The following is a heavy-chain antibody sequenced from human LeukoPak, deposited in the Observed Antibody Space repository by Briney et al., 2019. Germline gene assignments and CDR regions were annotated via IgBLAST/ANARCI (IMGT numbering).Heavy chain of an antibody. CDR3: ASGVAGTRPGPDY. V-gene: IGHV4-31*03. D-gene: IGHD2-15*01. CDR2: IYYSGST. CDR1: GGSISSGGYY. Sequence: PSETLSLTCTVSGGSISSGGYYWSWIRQHPGKGLEWIGYIYYSGSTYYNPSLKSRVTISVDKSKNQFSLKLSSVTAADTAVYYCASGVAGTRPGPDYWGQGTLVTVSS. J-gene: IGHJ4*02.